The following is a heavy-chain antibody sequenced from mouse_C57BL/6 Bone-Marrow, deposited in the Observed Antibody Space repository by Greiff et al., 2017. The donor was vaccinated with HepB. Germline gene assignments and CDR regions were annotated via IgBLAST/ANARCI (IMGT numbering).Heavy chain of an antibody. CDR2: IDPSDSYT. CDR3: ARGSTTV. D-gene: IGHD1-1*01. V-gene: IGHV1-50*01. Sequence: QVQLQQPGAELVKPGASVKLSCKASGYTFTSYWMQWVKQRPGQGLEWIGEIDPSDSYTNYNQKFKGKATLTVDTSSSTAYMQLSSLTSEDSAVYYCARGSTTVWGQGTTLTVSS. J-gene: IGHJ2*01. CDR1: GYTFTSYW.